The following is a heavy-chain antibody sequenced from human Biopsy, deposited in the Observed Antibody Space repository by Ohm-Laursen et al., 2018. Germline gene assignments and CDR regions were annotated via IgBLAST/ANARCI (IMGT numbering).Heavy chain of an antibody. J-gene: IGHJ4*01. Sequence: SLRLSCAASGFTFSNYQMSWIRQTPGKGLEWVSHISSGGSTIFHADFVKGRFTISRDDAKGSLYLQMTNLRAEDTAVYYCGRSYGIMAAPVHLWGQGTLVTVSS. D-gene: IGHD3-16*01. CDR2: ISSGGSTI. CDR3: GRSYGIMAAPVHL. V-gene: IGHV3-11*01. CDR1: GFTFSNYQ.